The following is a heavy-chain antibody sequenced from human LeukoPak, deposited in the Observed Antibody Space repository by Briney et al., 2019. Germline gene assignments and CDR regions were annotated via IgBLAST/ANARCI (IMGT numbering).Heavy chain of an antibody. V-gene: IGHV3-66*01. J-gene: IGHJ4*02. CDR1: RFTVSSNY. CDR3: VRVASRAFDY. CDR2: IYTGTTT. Sequence: GGSLRLSCAASRFTVSSNYMSWVRQAPGKGLEWVSIIYTGTTTYYSDSVKGRFTISRDNSKNTLYLQMSSLRAEDTAVYYCVRVASRAFDYWGQGTLVTVSS.